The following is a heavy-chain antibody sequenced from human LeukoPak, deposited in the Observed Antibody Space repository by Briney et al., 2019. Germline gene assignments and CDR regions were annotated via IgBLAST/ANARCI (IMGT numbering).Heavy chain of an antibody. CDR2: IKHDGSEK. D-gene: IGHD3-3*01. V-gene: IGHV3-7*01. CDR3: ATDRGWRTSGYYLYYFEY. CDR1: GFPFSSYW. J-gene: IGHJ4*02. Sequence: PGGSLRLSCVASGFPFSSYWMIWVRQAPGKGLEWVASIKHDGSEKYYVDSVRGRFTISRDNTMNSLYLQMSSLRAEDTAVYYCATDRGWRTSGYYLYYFEYWGQGTLVTYSS.